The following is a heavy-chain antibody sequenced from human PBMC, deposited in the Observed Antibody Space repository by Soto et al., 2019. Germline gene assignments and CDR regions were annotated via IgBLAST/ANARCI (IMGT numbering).Heavy chain of an antibody. CDR3: ASGYCSGENCYSSPGDY. V-gene: IGHV3-72*01. J-gene: IGHJ4*02. CDR2: SRNKVKSYTT. Sequence: EVQLVESGGGLVQPGGSLRLSCAASGFIFSDHYMNWVRQAPGKGLEWVGRSRNKVKSYTTEYAAFVKGRVTISRDDSKNSLYLQMNSLKTEDTAMYYCASGYCSGENCYSSPGDYWGQGTLVTVSS. CDR1: GFIFSDHY. D-gene: IGHD2-15*01.